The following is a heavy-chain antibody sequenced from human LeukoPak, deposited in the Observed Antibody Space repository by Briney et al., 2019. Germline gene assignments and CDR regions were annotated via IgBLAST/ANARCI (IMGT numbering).Heavy chain of an antibody. V-gene: IGHV4-34*01. CDR1: GGSFSGYY. CDR2: INHSGST. Sequence: SETLSLTCAVYGGSFSGYYWSWIRQPPGKGLEWIGEINHSGSTNYNPSLKSRVTISVDTSKNQFSLKLSSVTAADTAVYYCARGRVALPDAFDVWGQGTMLTVSS. CDR3: ARGRVALPDAFDV. J-gene: IGHJ3*01. D-gene: IGHD5-12*01.